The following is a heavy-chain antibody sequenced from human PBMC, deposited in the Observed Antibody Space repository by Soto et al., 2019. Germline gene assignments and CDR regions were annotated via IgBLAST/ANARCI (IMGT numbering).Heavy chain of an antibody. CDR1: GGSFSGYY. Sequence: QVQLQQWGAGPLRPLETLSLTCGVSGGSFSGYYWAWIRQSPGKGLEWIGEINDRGSINYNPSLKSRVRIPFATSKNHSSLNRRSVPAADTAVNYCAREIHDILTGPPWVWYFDLWGRGTLVTVSS. CDR3: AREIHDILTGPPWVWYFDL. D-gene: IGHD3-9*01. V-gene: IGHV4-34*01. CDR2: INDRGSI. J-gene: IGHJ2*01.